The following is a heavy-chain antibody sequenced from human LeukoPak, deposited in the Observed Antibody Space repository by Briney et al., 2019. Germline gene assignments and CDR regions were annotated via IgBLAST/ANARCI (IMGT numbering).Heavy chain of an antibody. CDR2: ISSSGSTI. Sequence: GGSLRLSCAASGFTFSSFGMSWIRQAPGKGLEWVSYISSSGSTIYYADSVKGRFTISRDNAKNSLYLQMNSLRAEDTAVYYCARVGDYDFWSGTEPFDYWGQGTLVTVSS. D-gene: IGHD3-3*01. V-gene: IGHV3-11*01. CDR1: GFTFSSFG. J-gene: IGHJ4*02. CDR3: ARVGDYDFWSGTEPFDY.